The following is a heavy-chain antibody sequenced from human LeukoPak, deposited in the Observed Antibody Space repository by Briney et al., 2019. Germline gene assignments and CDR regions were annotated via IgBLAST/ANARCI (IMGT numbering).Heavy chain of an antibody. Sequence: GGSLRLSCAASGFTFSSYAMSWVRQAPGKGLEWVSYISSSSTTIYYADSVKGHFTISRDNAKNSLYLQMNSLRAEDTAIYYCAREDDWNYEDYWGQGTLVTVSS. D-gene: IGHD1-7*01. CDR2: ISSSSTTI. V-gene: IGHV3-48*04. J-gene: IGHJ4*02. CDR3: AREDDWNYEDY. CDR1: GFTFSSYA.